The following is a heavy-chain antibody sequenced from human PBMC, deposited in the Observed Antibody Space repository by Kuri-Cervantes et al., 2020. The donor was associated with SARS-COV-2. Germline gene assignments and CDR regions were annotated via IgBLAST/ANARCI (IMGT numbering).Heavy chain of an antibody. D-gene: IGHD3-3*01. Sequence: GGSLRLSCAASGFTFSSYGMHWVRQASGKGLEWVAFIRYDGSNKYYADSVKGRFTISRDNSKNTLYLQMNSLRAEDTAVYYCATGVNYGGLTIFGVVIPPFDYWGQGTLVTVSS. CDR1: GFTFSSYG. J-gene: IGHJ4*02. CDR2: IRYDGSNK. V-gene: IGHV3-30*02. CDR3: ATGVNYGGLTIFGVVIPPFDY.